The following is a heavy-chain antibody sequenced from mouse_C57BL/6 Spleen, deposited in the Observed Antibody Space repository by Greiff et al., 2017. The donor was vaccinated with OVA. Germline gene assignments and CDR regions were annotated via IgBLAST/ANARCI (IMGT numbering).Heavy chain of an antibody. CDR3: ARSPAYYSNSGWYFDV. V-gene: IGHV1-52*01. CDR2: IDPSDSET. Sequence: QVQLQQPGAELVRPGSSVKLSCKASGYTFTSYWMHWVKQRPIQGLEWIGNIDPSDSETHYNQKFKDKATLTVDKSSSTAYMQLSSLTSEDSAVYYCARSPAYYSNSGWYFDVWGTGTTVTVSS. J-gene: IGHJ1*03. CDR1: GYTFTSYW. D-gene: IGHD2-5*01.